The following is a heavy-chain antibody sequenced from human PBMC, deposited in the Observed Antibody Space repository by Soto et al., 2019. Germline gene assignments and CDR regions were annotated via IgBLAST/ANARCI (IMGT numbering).Heavy chain of an antibody. V-gene: IGHV4-59*01. CDR1: GGSISSYY. Sequence: PSETLSLTCTVSGGSISSYYWSWIRQPPGKGLGWIGYIYYSGSTNYNPSLKSRVTISVDTSKNQFSLKLSSVTAADTAVYYCAGAYSSSWLRYFDYWGQGTLVTVSS. CDR3: AGAYSSSWLRYFDY. D-gene: IGHD6-13*01. J-gene: IGHJ4*02. CDR2: IYYSGST.